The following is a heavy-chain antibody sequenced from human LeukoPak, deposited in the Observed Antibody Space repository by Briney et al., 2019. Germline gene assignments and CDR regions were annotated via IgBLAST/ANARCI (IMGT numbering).Heavy chain of an antibody. V-gene: IGHV1-46*01. Sequence: ASRKLSCKASGYTFTSYYIHWGRQSPGQGLEWMGIINPSGGSTSYAQKFQGSVTMTRDMSASTVYMELSSLRSEDTAVYYCARGGKDRPWGKGTLVTVSS. CDR2: INPSGGST. CDR1: GYTFTSYY. J-gene: IGHJ5*02. CDR3: ARGGKDRP. D-gene: IGHD4-23*01.